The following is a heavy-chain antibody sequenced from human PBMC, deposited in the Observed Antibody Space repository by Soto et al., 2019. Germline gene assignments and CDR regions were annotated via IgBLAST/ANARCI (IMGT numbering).Heavy chain of an antibody. CDR3: ARYKDRKQLGGIYYYAKDV. J-gene: IGHJ6*02. V-gene: IGHV1-69*12. D-gene: IGHD1-20*01. CDR1: GGTFGNSA. CDR2: VIPIFPTP. Sequence: QVQLEQSGAEVKKPGSSVTVSCKASGGTFGNSAISWVRQAPGQGLEWMGGVIPIFPTPDYAKKFQGRVTITADASTSTAYKQLTSLGSEGTGVYYCARYKDRKQLGGIYYYAKDVCGQGTKGSVSS.